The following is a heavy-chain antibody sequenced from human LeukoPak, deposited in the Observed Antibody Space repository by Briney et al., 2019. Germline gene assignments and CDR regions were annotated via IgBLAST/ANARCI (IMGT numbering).Heavy chain of an antibody. CDR3: ARDHRVVGAAGACDF. D-gene: IGHD1-26*01. CDR2: IKQDGTEK. CDR1: GFTFSSYW. V-gene: IGHV3-7*01. Sequence: GGSLRLSCAASGFTFSSYWMSWVRQAPGKGLEWVANIKQDGTEKHYVDSVKGRFTISRDNAKNSLFLQMNSLRAEDTAVYYCARDHRVVGAAGACDFRGQGTMVTVSS. J-gene: IGHJ3*01.